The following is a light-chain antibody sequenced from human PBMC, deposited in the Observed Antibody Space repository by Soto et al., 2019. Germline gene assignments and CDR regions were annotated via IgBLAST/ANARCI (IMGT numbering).Light chain of an antibody. Sequence: EIVFTQSPGTLSLSPGERATLSCRASQGVSSSYLGWYQQKPGQAPRLLIYGASNRATGIPDRFSGSGSGTDFTLTISRLEPEDFAVYYCQQYGSSPPVTFGQGTRLEIK. CDR1: QGVSSSY. V-gene: IGKV3-20*01. J-gene: IGKJ5*01. CDR3: QQYGSSPPVT. CDR2: GAS.